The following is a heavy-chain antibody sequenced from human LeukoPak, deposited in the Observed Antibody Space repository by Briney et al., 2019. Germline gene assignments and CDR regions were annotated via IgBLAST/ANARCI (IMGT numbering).Heavy chain of an antibody. V-gene: IGHV4-59*08. CDR2: IYYSGST. J-gene: IGHJ4*02. Sequence: PSETLSLTCTVSGGSISSYYWSWIRQPPGKGLEWIGYIYYSGSTYYNPSLKSRVTISVDTSKNQFSLKLSSVTAADTAVYYCARAEGYGGELDSWGQGTLVTVSS. CDR3: ARAEGYGGELDS. CDR1: GGSISSYY. D-gene: IGHD4-23*01.